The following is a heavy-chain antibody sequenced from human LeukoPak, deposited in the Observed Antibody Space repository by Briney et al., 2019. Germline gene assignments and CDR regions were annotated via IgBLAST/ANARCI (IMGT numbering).Heavy chain of an antibody. V-gene: IGHV4-30-2*01. J-gene: IGHJ2*01. Sequence: PSQTLSLTCAVSGGSLSSGGYSWSWIRQPPGKGLEWIGYIYHSGSTYYNPSLKSRVTISVDRSKNQFSLKLSSVTAADTAVYYCARGYYYDSSWYFDLWGRGTLVTVSS. D-gene: IGHD3-22*01. CDR1: GGSLSSGGYS. CDR2: IYHSGST. CDR3: ARGYYYDSSWYFDL.